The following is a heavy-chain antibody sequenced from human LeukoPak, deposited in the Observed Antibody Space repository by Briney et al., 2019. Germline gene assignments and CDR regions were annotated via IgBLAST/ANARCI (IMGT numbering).Heavy chain of an antibody. D-gene: IGHD3-22*01. CDR3: ARYYDSSGYDY. V-gene: IGHV4-30-2*01. CDR2: IYHSGST. J-gene: IGHJ4*02. Sequence: PSQTLSLTCAVSGGSISIGGYSWSWIRQPPGKGLEWIGYIYHSGSTYYNPSLKSRVTITVDRSKNQFSLKLSSVTAADTAVYYCARYYDSSGYDYWGQGTLVTVSS. CDR1: GGSISIGGYS.